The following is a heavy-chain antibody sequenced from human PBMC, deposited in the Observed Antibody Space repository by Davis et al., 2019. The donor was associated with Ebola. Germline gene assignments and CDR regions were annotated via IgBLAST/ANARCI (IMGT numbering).Heavy chain of an antibody. J-gene: IGHJ3*02. CDR2: IYYSGST. D-gene: IGHD5-12*01. CDR3: AREVATINGAFDI. V-gene: IGHV4-59*01. CDR1: GGSISRYY. Sequence: SETLSLTCTVSGGSISRYYWSWIRQPPGKGLEWIGYIYYSGSTNYNPSLKSRVTISVDTSKNQFSLKLSSVTAADTAVYYCAREVATINGAFDIWGQGTMVTVSS.